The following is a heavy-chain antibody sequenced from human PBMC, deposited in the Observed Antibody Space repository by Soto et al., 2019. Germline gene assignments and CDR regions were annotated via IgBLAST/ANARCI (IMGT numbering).Heavy chain of an antibody. CDR1: GYSFTSYW. CDR2: IDPSDSYT. J-gene: IGHJ6*02. D-gene: IGHD3-22*01. CDR3: ARHMGDYYDSSGYYYYYGMDV. V-gene: IGHV5-10-1*01. Sequence: RGESLKISCKGSGYSFTSYWISWVRQMPGKGLEWMGRIDPSDSYTNYSPSFQGHVTISADKSISTAYLQWSSLKASDTAMYYCARHMGDYYDSSGYYYYYGMDVWGQGTTVTVSS.